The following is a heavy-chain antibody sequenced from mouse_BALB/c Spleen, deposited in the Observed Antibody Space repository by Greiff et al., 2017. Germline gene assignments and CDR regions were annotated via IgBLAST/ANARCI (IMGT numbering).Heavy chain of an antibody. D-gene: IGHD4-1*01. CDR3: ARTGTDYAMDY. Sequence: EVQRVESGGGLVQPGGSLNLSCAASGFDFSRYWMSWARQAPGKGQEWIGEINPGSSTINYTPSLKDKFIISRDNAKNTLYLQMSKVRSEDTALYYCARTGTDYAMDYWGQGTSVTVSS. CDR2: INPGSSTI. J-gene: IGHJ4*01. CDR1: GFDFSRYW. V-gene: IGHV4-2*02.